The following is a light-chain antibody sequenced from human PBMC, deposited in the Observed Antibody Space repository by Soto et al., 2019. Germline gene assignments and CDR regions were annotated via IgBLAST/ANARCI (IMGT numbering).Light chain of an antibody. V-gene: IGKV2-28*01. CDR1: QSLLHSNGYNC. CDR2: LGS. CDR3: MQALQTPLT. J-gene: IGKJ4*01. Sequence: DIVMTQSPLSQPVTPGEPASISCRSSQSLLHSNGYNCLDWYLQKPGQSPQLLIYLGSTRASGVPDRFSGSGSGTDFTLKISRVEAEDVGVYYCMQALQTPLTFGGGTKVDIK.